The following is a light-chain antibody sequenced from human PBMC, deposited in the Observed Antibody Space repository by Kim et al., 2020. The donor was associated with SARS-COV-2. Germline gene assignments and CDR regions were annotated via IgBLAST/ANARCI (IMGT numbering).Light chain of an antibody. J-gene: IGKJ3*01. CDR2: KAS. CDR3: QQYNRYFT. CDR1: QSINNW. Sequence: DIQMTQSPSTLSASVGDRVTITCRASQSINNWLAWYQQKPGKAPKLLIYKASILESGVPSRFSGSGSGTEFTLTISSLQPDDFATYYCQQYNRYFTFGPGTKVDIK. V-gene: IGKV1-5*03.